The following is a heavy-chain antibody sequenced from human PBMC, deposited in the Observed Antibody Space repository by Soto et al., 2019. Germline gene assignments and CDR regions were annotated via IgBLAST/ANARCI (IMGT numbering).Heavy chain of an antibody. D-gene: IGHD3-16*02. Sequence: GASVKVSCKASGYTFTGYYMHWVRQAPGQGLEWMGWINPNSGGTNYAQKFQGWVTMTRDTSISTAYMELSRLRSDDTAVYYCARAKYDYVWGSYRYSYYYYGMDVWGQGTTVTVSS. J-gene: IGHJ6*02. CDR1: GYTFTGYY. V-gene: IGHV1-2*04. CDR2: INPNSGGT. CDR3: ARAKYDYVWGSYRYSYYYYGMDV.